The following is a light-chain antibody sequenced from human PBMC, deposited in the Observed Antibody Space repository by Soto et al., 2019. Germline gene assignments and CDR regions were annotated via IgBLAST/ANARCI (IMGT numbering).Light chain of an antibody. Sequence: EVVMTQSPDSLSVSPGERATLSCRASQSVSSNLAWYQQKLGQAPRLLIYGASSRATGIPDRFSGSGSGTDFTLTISRLEPEDFAVYYCQQYTSSLITFGQGTRLEIK. CDR2: GAS. V-gene: IGKV3-20*01. CDR3: QQYTSSLIT. CDR1: QSVSSN. J-gene: IGKJ5*01.